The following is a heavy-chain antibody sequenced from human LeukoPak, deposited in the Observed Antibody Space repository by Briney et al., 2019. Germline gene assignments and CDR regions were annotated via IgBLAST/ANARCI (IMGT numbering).Heavy chain of an antibody. Sequence: GRSLRLSCADSGFTLSAYGMHWVRQASGKGLEWVGRIRSKANSYATAYAASVKGRFTISRDDSKNTAYLQMNSLKTEDTAVYYCTRHVDPGTYCGGDCSYSLFDYWGQGTLVTVSS. CDR1: GFTLSAYG. CDR3: TRHVDPGTYCGGDCSYSLFDY. V-gene: IGHV3-73*01. D-gene: IGHD2-21*01. J-gene: IGHJ4*02. CDR2: IRSKANSYAT.